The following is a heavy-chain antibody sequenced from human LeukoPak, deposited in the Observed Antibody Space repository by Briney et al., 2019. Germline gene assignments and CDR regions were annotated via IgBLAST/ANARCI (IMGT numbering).Heavy chain of an antibody. CDR3: AKGGSSSWYGNFDI. J-gene: IGHJ3*02. V-gene: IGHV3-9*01. D-gene: IGHD6-13*01. CDR2: ISWNSGSI. CDR1: GFTFDDYA. Sequence: GRSLRLSCAASGFTFDDYAMHWVRQAPGKGLEWVSGISWNSGSIGYADSVKGRFTISRDNAKNSLYLQINSLRAEDTALYYCAKGGSSSWYGNFDIWGQGTMVTVSS.